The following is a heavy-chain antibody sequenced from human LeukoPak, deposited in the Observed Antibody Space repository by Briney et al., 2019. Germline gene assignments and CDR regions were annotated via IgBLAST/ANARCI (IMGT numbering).Heavy chain of an antibody. V-gene: IGHV3-7*01. J-gene: IGHJ4*02. D-gene: IGHD3-3*01. CDR2: INQDGSAK. CDR1: GSILSNYW. Sequence: PGGSLRLSCAASGSILSNYWMTWVRQAPGKGLEWVANINQDGSAKHYVDSVKGRFTISRDIAKNSLYLQMNSLGAEDTAMYYCATGIFGVDYWGQGTLVTVSS. CDR3: ATGIFGVDY.